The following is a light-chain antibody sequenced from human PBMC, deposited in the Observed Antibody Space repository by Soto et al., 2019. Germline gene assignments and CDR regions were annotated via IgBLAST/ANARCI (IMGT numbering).Light chain of an antibody. V-gene: IGKV3-11*01. CDR2: DAS. CDR1: ESVTSF. CDR3: QQRSDWPRT. J-gene: IGKJ1*01. Sequence: EIVLTQSPATLSLSPGERATLSCRASESVTSFLAWYQQKPGQAPTLLIYDASNRATGISARFSGSGSGTDFTLTISSLEPEDFAVYYCQQRSDWPRTFGQGTKVESK.